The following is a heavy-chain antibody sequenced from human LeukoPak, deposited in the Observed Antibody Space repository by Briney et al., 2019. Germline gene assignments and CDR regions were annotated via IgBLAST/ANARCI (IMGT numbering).Heavy chain of an antibody. D-gene: IGHD3-10*01. Sequence: GGSLRLSCAASGFTFNNAWVTWVRQAPGKGLEWVSSISSSSSYIYYADSVKGRFTISRDNAKNSLYLQMNSLRAEDTAVYYCARGTGVLWFGELLFETNFDYWGQGTLVTVSS. CDR2: ISSSSSYI. CDR1: GFTFNNAW. CDR3: ARGTGVLWFGELLFETNFDY. J-gene: IGHJ4*02. V-gene: IGHV3-21*01.